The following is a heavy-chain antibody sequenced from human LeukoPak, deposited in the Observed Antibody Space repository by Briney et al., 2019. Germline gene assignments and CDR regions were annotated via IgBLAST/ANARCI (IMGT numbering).Heavy chain of an antibody. CDR2: ISSSGSTI. D-gene: IGHD2-21*01. V-gene: IGHV3-48*03. J-gene: IGHJ6*03. CDR3: AGGVANYYYYYYMDV. CDR1: GGSISNYY. Sequence: LSLTCTVSGGSISNYYWNWVRQAPGKGLEWVSYISSSGSTIYYADSVKGRFTISRDNAKNSLYLQMNSLRAEDTAVYYCAGGVANYYYYYYMDVWGKGTTVTISS.